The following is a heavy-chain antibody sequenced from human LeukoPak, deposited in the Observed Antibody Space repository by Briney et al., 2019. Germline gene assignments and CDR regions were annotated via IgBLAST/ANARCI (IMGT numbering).Heavy chain of an antibody. Sequence: ASVKVSCEASGYTFTSYGISWVRQAPGQGLEWMGWISAYNGNTNYAQKLQGRVTMTTDTSTSTAYMELRSLRSDDTAVYYCARVLGYYDSSGYPDYWGQGTLVTVSS. CDR3: ARVLGYYDSSGYPDY. V-gene: IGHV1-18*01. CDR1: GYTFTSYG. J-gene: IGHJ4*02. D-gene: IGHD3-22*01. CDR2: ISAYNGNT.